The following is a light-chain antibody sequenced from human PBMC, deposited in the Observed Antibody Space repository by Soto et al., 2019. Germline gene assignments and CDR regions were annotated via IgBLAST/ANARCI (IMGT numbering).Light chain of an antibody. J-gene: IGLJ1*01. CDR2: TAG. Sequence: QAVVTQPLSASASPGQRVTISCSGGSSNIGSNTVAWYQHLPGTAPPRLIFTAGQRPSGVPGRFSVSKSGTSASLAISGLQSEDEGDYYCSAWDNSLNGYVFGPGTKLTVL. CDR3: SAWDNSLNGYV. CDR1: SSNIGSNT. V-gene: IGLV1-44*01.